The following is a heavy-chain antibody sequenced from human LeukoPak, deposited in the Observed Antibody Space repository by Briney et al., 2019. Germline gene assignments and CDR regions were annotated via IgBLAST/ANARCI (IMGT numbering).Heavy chain of an antibody. J-gene: IGHJ5*02. V-gene: IGHV4-59*08. CDR3: ARLVAVAGSSDWFDP. CDR2: IYYSGST. Sequence: SETLSLTCSVSGGSISGSYWTWIRQPPGKGLEWIGYIYYSGSTDYNPSLKSRVTISVDTSKNRFSLKLNSVTAADSAVYYCARLVAVAGSSDWFDPWGQGILVTVSS. D-gene: IGHD6-19*01. CDR1: GGSISGSY.